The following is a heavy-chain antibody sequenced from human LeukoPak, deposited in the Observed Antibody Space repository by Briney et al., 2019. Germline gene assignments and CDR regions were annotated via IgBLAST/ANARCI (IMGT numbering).Heavy chain of an antibody. Sequence: ASVKVSCKASGYTFTGYYMHWVRQAPGQGLEWMGWINPNSGGTNYAQKFQGRVTMTRDTSISTAYMELSRLRSDDTAVYYCAREPDYGGNLNYYYYYMDVWGKGTTVTVSS. CDR2: INPNSGGT. J-gene: IGHJ6*03. D-gene: IGHD4-23*01. V-gene: IGHV1-2*02. CDR1: GYTFTGYY. CDR3: AREPDYGGNLNYYYYYMDV.